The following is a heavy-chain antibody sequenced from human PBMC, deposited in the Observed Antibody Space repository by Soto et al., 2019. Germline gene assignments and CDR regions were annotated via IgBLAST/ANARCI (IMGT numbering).Heavy chain of an antibody. J-gene: IGHJ6*02. CDR2: IGTAGDT. CDR1: GFTFSSYD. Sequence: GSLRLSCAASGFTFSSYDMHWVRQATGKGLEWVSAIGTAGDTYYPGSVKGRFTISRENAKNSLYLQMNSLRAEDTAVYYCARGLYYYGSGSLYGMDVWGQGTTVTVSS. D-gene: IGHD3-10*01. CDR3: ARGLYYYGSGSLYGMDV. V-gene: IGHV3-13*01.